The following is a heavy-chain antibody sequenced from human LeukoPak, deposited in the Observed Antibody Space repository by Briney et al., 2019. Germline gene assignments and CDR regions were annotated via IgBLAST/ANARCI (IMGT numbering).Heavy chain of an antibody. CDR2: INHSGST. CDR1: GGSFSGYY. J-gene: IGHJ5*02. Sequence: SETLSLTCAVYGGSFSGYYWGWIRQPPGKGLEWIGEINHSGSTNYNPSLKSRVTISVDTSKDQFSLKLRSVTAADTAVYYCARRGHRVLWFGELSRVVWFDPWGQGTLVTVSS. D-gene: IGHD3-10*01. V-gene: IGHV4-34*01. CDR3: ARRGHRVLWFGELSRVVWFDP.